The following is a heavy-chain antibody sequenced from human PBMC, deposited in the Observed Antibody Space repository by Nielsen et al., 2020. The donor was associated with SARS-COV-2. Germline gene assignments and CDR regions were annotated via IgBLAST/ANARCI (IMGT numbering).Heavy chain of an antibody. CDR1: GGSISSYY. Sequence: SETLSLTCTVSGGSISSYYWSWIRQPPGKGLEWIGEINHSGSTNYNPSLKSRVTISVDTSKNQFSLKLSSVTAADTAVYYCARVGRRFGESPWGQGTLVTVSS. D-gene: IGHD3-10*01. J-gene: IGHJ5*02. V-gene: IGHV4-34*01. CDR3: ARVGRRFGESP. CDR2: INHSGST.